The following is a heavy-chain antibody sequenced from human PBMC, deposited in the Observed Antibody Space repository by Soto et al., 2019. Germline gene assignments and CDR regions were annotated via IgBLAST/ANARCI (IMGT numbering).Heavy chain of an antibody. D-gene: IGHD2-15*01. CDR1: GFTFSMSW. J-gene: IGHJ1*01. CDR2: INPDATIT. CDR3: VRALGGYTEH. V-gene: IGHV3-74*01. Sequence: PGGSLRLSCAASGFTFSMSWMHWVRQAPGEGLVWVSRINPDATITQYADSVRGRFTISRDNAENTVYLQITGLRADDTSVFYCVRALGGYTEHWGQGTLVTVAS.